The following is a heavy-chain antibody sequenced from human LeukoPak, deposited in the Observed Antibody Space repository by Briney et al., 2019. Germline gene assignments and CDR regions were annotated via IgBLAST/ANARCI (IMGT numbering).Heavy chain of an antibody. V-gene: IGHV3-30*04. J-gene: IGHJ5*02. CDR2: ISYDGSNK. CDR3: AKDSYDSNAFDP. CDR1: GFTFSSYA. Sequence: GGSLRLSCAASGFTFSSYAMHWVRQAPGKGLEWVAVISYDGSNKYYADSVKGRFTISRDNSKNTLYLQMNSLRAEDTAVYYCAKDSYDSNAFDPWGQGTLVTVSS. D-gene: IGHD3-22*01.